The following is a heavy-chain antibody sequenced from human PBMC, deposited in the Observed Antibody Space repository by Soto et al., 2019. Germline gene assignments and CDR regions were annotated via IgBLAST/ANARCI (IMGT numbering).Heavy chain of an antibody. CDR2: IFPGNSDP. Sequence: GGSLKISCKGSGFSFTNYWIGWVRQMPGKGLEWMGIIFPGNSDPRYGPSFQGQVTISVDKSVNTAYLQWTSLEASDTAMYFCARQRTSVVTQAYFDVWGPGSLVTVSS. CDR3: ARQRTSVVTQAYFDV. V-gene: IGHV5-51*01. D-gene: IGHD2-21*02. J-gene: IGHJ4*02. CDR1: GFSFTNYW.